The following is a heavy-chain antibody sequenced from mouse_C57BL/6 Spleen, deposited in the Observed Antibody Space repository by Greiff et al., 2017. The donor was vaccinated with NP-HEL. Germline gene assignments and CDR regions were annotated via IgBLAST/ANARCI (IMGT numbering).Heavy chain of an antibody. V-gene: IGHV1-69*01. CDR3: ARRGYGSGYFDV. D-gene: IGHD1-1*01. Sequence: QVQLQQPGAELVMPGASVKLSCKASGYTFTSYWMHWVQQRPGQGLEWIGEIDPSDSYTNYNQKFKGKSTLTVDKSSSTAYMQLSSLTSEDSAVYYCARRGYGSGYFDVWGTGTTVTVSS. CDR2: IDPSDSYT. J-gene: IGHJ1*03. CDR1: GYTFTSYW.